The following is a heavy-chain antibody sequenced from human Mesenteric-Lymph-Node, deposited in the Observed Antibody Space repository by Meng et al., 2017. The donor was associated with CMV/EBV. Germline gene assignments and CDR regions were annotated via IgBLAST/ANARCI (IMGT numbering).Heavy chain of an antibody. V-gene: IGHV4-61*01. CDR1: GGSVSGGSYY. CDR3: ARVAIAARLFDY. J-gene: IGHJ4*02. Sequence: SETLSLTCTVSGGSVSGGSYYWTWIRQPPGKGLEWIGYIYYSGSTSYNPSLKSRVTISLDTSNNQFSLKVTSVTAADTAVYYCARVAIAARLFDYWGQGTLVTVSS. D-gene: IGHD6-6*01. CDR2: IYYSGST.